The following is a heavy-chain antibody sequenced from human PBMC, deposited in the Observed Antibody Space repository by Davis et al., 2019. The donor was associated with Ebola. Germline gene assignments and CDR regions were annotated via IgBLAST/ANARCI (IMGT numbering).Heavy chain of an antibody. CDR2: ISKRSSTI. CDR1: GFTFSSYG. D-gene: IGHD3-10*01. J-gene: IGHJ3*02. V-gene: IGHV3-48*01. Sequence: GESLKISCAASGFTFSSYGMNWVRQAPGKGLEWISYISKRSSTIYYADSVKGRFTISRDNAKNSLYLQMNSLRAEDTAVYYCARDFGDGVGAFDIWGQGTMVTVSS. CDR3: ARDFGDGVGAFDI.